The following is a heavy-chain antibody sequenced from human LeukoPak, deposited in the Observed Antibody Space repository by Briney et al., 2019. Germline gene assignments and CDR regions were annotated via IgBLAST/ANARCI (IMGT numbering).Heavy chain of an antibody. CDR2: ISSSSSYI. CDR3: ARTMVCRHSSTTTVWTSGAKGFYYGMDV. J-gene: IGHJ6*02. V-gene: IGHV3-21*01. CDR1: GFTFSSYS. D-gene: IGHD3-10*01. Sequence: GGSLRLSCAASGFTFSSYSMNWVRQAPGKGLEWVSSISSSSSYIYYADSAKGRFTISRDNAKNSLYLQMNSLRAEDTAVYYCARTMVCRHSSTTTVWTSGAKGFYYGMDVWGQGTTVTVSS.